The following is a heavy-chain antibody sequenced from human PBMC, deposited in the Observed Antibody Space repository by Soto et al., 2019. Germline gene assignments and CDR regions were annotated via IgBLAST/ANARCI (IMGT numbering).Heavy chain of an antibody. D-gene: IGHD3-16*01. V-gene: IGHV4-59*01. Sequence: TSETLSLTCIVSGGSISSYYWSWIRQPPGKGLEWIGYIYYSGSTNYNPSLKSRVTISVDTSKNQFSLKLSSVTAADTAVYYCARRYGGNFDYWGQGTLVTVSS. CDR2: IYYSGST. CDR3: ARRYGGNFDY. CDR1: GGSISSYY. J-gene: IGHJ4*02.